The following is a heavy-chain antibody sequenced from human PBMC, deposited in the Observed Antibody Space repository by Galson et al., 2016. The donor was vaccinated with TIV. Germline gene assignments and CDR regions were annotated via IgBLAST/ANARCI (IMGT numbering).Heavy chain of an antibody. J-gene: IGHJ4*02. V-gene: IGHV1-3*01. CDR1: GYNFTNYA. Sequence: SVKVSCKASGYNFTNYAMHWVRQAPGQRLEWMGWINAGNGNTKYSQKLQGRVTITRDTSASTAYMELSSLRSEDTAVYYCASSGYSSSWWTFDYWGQGALVTVSS. D-gene: IGHD6-13*01. CDR2: INAGNGNT. CDR3: ASSGYSSSWWTFDY.